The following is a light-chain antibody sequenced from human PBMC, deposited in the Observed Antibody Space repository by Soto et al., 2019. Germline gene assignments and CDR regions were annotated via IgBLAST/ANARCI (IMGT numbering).Light chain of an antibody. CDR1: QSVRTF. CDR2: GAS. J-gene: IGKJ1*01. CDR3: QQHSHWPPWT. Sequence: EIVLTQSPATLSLSPGERATLSCWASQSVRTFLDWYQQKPGQSPRLLIYGASNRAAGIPARFSGSGSGTDFTPTISSLEPEDFALYYCQQHSHWPPWTLGQGTKVDIK. V-gene: IGKV3-11*01.